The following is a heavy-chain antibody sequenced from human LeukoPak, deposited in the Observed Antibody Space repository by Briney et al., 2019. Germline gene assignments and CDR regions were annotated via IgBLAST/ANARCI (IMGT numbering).Heavy chain of an antibody. CDR2: IFHSGST. Sequence: PSETLSLTCAVSGGSISSAGYSWGWIRQPPGKGLEWIGYIFHSGSTYYNPSLKSRVTISPDRSKNQFSLKLNSVTAADTAVYYCAGTNGDYVFDYWGQGTLVTVSS. CDR3: AGTNGDYVFDY. CDR1: GGSISSAGYS. V-gene: IGHV4-30-2*01. J-gene: IGHJ4*02. D-gene: IGHD4-17*01.